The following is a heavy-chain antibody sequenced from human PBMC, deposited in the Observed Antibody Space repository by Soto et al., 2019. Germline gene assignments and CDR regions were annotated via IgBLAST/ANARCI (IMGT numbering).Heavy chain of an antibody. Sequence: SVKVSCKASGGAFNNSGICWVQQAPGQGLEWLGTIVPFFPSVYYAPSFQGRLTITADGSTNTVYMMLTSLKSEDTAVYYCAREMPSTAAAYFYYGLNVWGQGTSVTVSS. V-gene: IGHV1-69*13. D-gene: IGHD6-13*01. J-gene: IGHJ6*02. CDR2: IVPFFPSV. CDR3: AREMPSTAAAYFYYGLNV. CDR1: GGAFNNSG.